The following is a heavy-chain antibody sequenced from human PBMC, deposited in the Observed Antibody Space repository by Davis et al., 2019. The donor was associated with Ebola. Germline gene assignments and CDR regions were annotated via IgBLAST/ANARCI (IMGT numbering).Heavy chain of an antibody. J-gene: IGHJ3*02. CDR3: ARDWATGTTQDRADAFDI. D-gene: IGHD1-1*01. CDR1: GGTFSSYA. Sequence: SVKVSCKASGGTFSSYAISWVRQAPGQGLEWMGGIIPIFGTANYAQKFQGRVTITADESTSTAYMELSSLRSEDTAVYYCARDWATGTTQDRADAFDIWGQGTMVTVSS. V-gene: IGHV1-69*13. CDR2: IIPIFGTA.